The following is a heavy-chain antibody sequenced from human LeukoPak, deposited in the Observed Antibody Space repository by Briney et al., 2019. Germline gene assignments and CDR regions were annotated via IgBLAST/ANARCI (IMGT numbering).Heavy chain of an antibody. CDR3: ARHNGAYCGGDCYSDHAFDI. D-gene: IGHD2-21*02. Sequence: SETLSLTCAVYGGSFSGYYWSWIRQPPGKGLEWIGEINHSGSTNYNPSLKSRVTISVDTSKNQFSLKLSSVTAADTAVYYCARHNGAYCGGDCYSDHAFDIWGQGTMVTVSS. J-gene: IGHJ3*02. V-gene: IGHV4-34*01. CDR2: INHSGST. CDR1: GGSFSGYY.